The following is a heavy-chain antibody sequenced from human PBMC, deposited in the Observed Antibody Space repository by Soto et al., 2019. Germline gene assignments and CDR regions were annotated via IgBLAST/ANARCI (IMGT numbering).Heavy chain of an antibody. CDR1: GFTFSSYA. J-gene: IGHJ1*01. V-gene: IGHV3-23*01. D-gene: IGHD6-13*01. CDR2: ISGSGGST. CDR3: AKGIAAAVHGIEHDDYFQH. Sequence: PGGSLRLSSAASGFTFSSYAMSWVRQAPGKGLEWVSAISGSGGSTYYADSVKGRFTISRDNSKNTLYLQMKSMRAEDTAVYYCAKGIAAAVHGIEHDDYFQHWGQGTLVPVYS.